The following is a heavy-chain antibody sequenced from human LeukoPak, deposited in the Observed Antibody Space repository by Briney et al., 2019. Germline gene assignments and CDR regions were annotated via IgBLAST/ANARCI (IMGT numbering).Heavy chain of an antibody. D-gene: IGHD3-10*01. CDR3: TRDMIRGVPDYIDY. CDR2: ISAEGDIQ. Sequence: GGSLRLSCAATGFRFSSYDMHWVRQAPGKGLEWVAAISAEGDIQIYLDSVMGRFTISRDNSKSTLYLQMNSLRIEDTGFYYCTRDMIRGVPDYIDYWGQGTLVTLSS. V-gene: IGHV3-30-3*01. J-gene: IGHJ4*02. CDR1: GFRFSSYD.